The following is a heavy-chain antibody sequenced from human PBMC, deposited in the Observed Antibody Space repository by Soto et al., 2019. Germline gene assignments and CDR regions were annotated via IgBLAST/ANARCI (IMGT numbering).Heavy chain of an antibody. CDR2: IWYDGSNK. J-gene: IGHJ6*02. Sequence: HPGGSLRLSCAASGFTFSGYVMHWVRQSPGKGLEWVAVIWYDGSNKYYADSVKGRFTISRDNSKNTLYLQMNSLRAEDTAVYYCARDGGGYCSGGSCYLGYYYYGMDVWGQGTTVTVSS. V-gene: IGHV3-33*01. CDR1: GFTFSGYV. CDR3: ARDGGGYCSGGSCYLGYYYYGMDV. D-gene: IGHD2-15*01.